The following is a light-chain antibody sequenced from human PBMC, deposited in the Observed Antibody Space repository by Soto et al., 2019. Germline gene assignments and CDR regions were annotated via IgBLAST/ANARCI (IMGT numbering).Light chain of an antibody. CDR1: QSVSSSY. CDR3: QQYGSSPRT. J-gene: IGKJ1*01. Sequence: EIVLTQSPGTLSLSPGAIATLSCRASQSVSSSYLAWYQQKPGQAPRLLIYGASSRATGIPDRFSGSGSGTDFTLTISRLEPEDFAVYYCQQYGSSPRTFGQGTKVEI. V-gene: IGKV3-20*01. CDR2: GAS.